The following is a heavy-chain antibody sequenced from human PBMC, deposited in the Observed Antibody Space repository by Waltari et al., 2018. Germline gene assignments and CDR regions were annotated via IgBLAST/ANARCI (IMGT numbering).Heavy chain of an antibody. D-gene: IGHD1-26*01. J-gene: IGHJ5*02. CDR2: KKQDGGEK. CDR3: ASSPRGSYDWFDP. CDR1: GFTFSSYW. V-gene: IGHV3-7*01. Sequence: EVQLVESGGGLVQPGGSLRLSCAASGFTFSSYWMSWVRQAPGKGLEWGANKKQDGGEKDYVDSVKGRFTISRDNAKNSLYLQMNSLRAEDTAVYYCASSPRGSYDWFDPWGQGTLVTVSS.